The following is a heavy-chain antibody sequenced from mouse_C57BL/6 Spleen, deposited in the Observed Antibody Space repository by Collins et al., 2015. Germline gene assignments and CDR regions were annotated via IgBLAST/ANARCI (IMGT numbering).Heavy chain of an antibody. D-gene: IGHD1-1*01. V-gene: IGHV1-76*01. J-gene: IGHJ4*01. Sequence: QVQLKQSGAELVRPGASVKLSCKASGYTFTDYYINWVKRRPGQGLEWIARIYPGSGNTYYNEKFKGKATLTAEKSSSTAYMQLSSLTSEDSAVYFCARRGAYGNAMDYWGQGTSVTVSS. CDR3: ARRGAYGNAMDY. CDR1: GYTFTDYY. CDR2: IYPGSGNT.